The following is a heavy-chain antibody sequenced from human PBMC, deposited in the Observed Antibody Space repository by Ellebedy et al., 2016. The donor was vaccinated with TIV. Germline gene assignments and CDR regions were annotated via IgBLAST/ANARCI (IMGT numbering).Heavy chain of an antibody. J-gene: IGHJ6*02. D-gene: IGHD6-13*01. Sequence: SETLSLTCTVSGGSVSRDNYYWTWIRQTPEKGLEWIGYIYYSGSTNYNPSLKSRVTISVDTSKNQFSLKLSSVTAADTAVYYCARVAAAAGTFYYGMDVWGQGPRSPSP. V-gene: IGHV4-61*01. CDR1: GGSVSRDNYY. CDR2: IYYSGST. CDR3: ARVAAAAGTFYYGMDV.